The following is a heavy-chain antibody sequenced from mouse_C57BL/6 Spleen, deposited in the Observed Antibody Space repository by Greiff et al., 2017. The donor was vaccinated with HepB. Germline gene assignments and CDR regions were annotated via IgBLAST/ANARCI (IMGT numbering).Heavy chain of an antibody. V-gene: IGHV1-7*01. Sequence: QVQLKESGAELAKPGASVKLSCKASGYTFTSYWMHWVKQRPGQGLEWIGYINPSSGYTKYNQKFKDKATLTADKSSSTAYMQLSSLTYEDSAVYYCARDYGSSPWAMDYWGQGTSVTVSS. CDR2: INPSSGYT. CDR3: ARDYGSSPWAMDY. CDR1: GYTFTSYW. J-gene: IGHJ4*01. D-gene: IGHD1-1*01.